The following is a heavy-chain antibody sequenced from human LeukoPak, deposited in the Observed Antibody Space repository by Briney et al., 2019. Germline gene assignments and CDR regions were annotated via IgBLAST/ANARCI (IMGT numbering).Heavy chain of an antibody. Sequence: PSETLSLTCTVSGGSISSYYWSWIRQPPGKGLEWIGYIYYSGSTNYNPSLKSRVTISVDTSKNQFSLKLSSVTAADTAVYYCARHSFGQQWLVHYWGQGTLVTVSS. D-gene: IGHD6-19*01. J-gene: IGHJ4*02. CDR3: ARHSFGQQWLVHY. V-gene: IGHV4-59*08. CDR2: IYYSGST. CDR1: GGSISSYY.